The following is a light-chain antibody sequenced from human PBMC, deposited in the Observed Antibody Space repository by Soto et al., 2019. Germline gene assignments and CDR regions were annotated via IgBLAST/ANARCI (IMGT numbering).Light chain of an antibody. CDR2: GAS. CDR1: QSVSSN. V-gene: IGKV3-15*01. CDR3: QQYNNWPLT. J-gene: IGKJ4*01. Sequence: EIVMTQSPATLSVSPGERATLSCRASQSVSSNLAWYQQKPGQAPRLLMYGASSRATGIPVRFSGSGSGTQFTLTISSLQSEDFAVYFCQQYNNWPLTFGGGTKLEIK.